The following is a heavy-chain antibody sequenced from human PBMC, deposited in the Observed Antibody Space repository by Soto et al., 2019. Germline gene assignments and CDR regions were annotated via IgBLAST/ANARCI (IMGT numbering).Heavy chain of an antibody. CDR3: ARWTGGYCSGTGCYTFDD. CDR1: GGSFSGYY. Sequence: PSETLSLTCTVSGGSFSGYYWSWIRQPPGKGLEWMGYICYVGSTYYNPSLKSRVTISLDTSKNQLSLKVSSVTAADTAVYYCARWTGGYCSGTGCYTFDDWGQGTLVTVSS. V-gene: IGHV4-59*01. J-gene: IGHJ4*02. D-gene: IGHD2-2*02. CDR2: ICYVGST.